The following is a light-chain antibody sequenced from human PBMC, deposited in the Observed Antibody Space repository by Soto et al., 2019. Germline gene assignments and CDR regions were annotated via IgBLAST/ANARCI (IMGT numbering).Light chain of an antibody. J-gene: IGLJ1*01. CDR1: SSNIGTNA. Sequence: QSVLTQPPSASATPGQRVTFSCSGGSSNIGTNAVNWYQQLPGTAPNRLLYNNNQRPSGVPDRLSGSKSGTSGSLAFRGLQSEDEAAYYCAGCDDSLTGYDFGSGRKVTVL. CDR3: AGCDDSLTGYD. CDR2: NNN. V-gene: IGLV1-44*01.